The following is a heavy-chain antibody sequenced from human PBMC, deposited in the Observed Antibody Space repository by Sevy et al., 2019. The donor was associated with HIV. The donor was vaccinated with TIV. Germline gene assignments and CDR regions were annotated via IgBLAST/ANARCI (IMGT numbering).Heavy chain of an antibody. Sequence: GGSLRLSCAASGFTFSSYAMHWVRQAPGKGLEWVAVISYDGSNKYYADSVKGRFTISRDNSKNTLYLQMNSLRAEDTAVYYCARKQYYYDSSGYYSPDAFDIWGQGTMVTVS. CDR3: ARKQYYYDSSGYYSPDAFDI. J-gene: IGHJ3*02. CDR2: ISYDGSNK. D-gene: IGHD3-22*01. CDR1: GFTFSSYA. V-gene: IGHV3-30-3*01.